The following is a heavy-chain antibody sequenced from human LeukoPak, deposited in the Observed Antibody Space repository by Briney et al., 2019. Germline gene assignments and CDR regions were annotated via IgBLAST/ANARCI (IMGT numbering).Heavy chain of an antibody. CDR2: ISGSGGST. CDR1: GFTFSSYA. Sequence: GGSLRLSCAAPGFTFSSYAMSWVRQAPGKGLEWVSAISGSGGSTYYADSVKGRFTISRDNSKNTLYLQMNSLRAEDTAVCYCAKDLHYGSADYWGQGTLVTVSS. J-gene: IGHJ4*02. D-gene: IGHD3-10*01. CDR3: AKDLHYGSADY. V-gene: IGHV3-23*01.